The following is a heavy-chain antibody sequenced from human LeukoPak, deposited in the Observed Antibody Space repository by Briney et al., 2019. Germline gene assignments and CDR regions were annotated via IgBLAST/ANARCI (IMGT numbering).Heavy chain of an antibody. CDR2: INPNSGGT. Sequence: ASVKVSCKASGYTFTGYYMHWVRQAPGQGLEWMGWINPNSGGTNYTQKFQGRVTMTRDTSISTAYMELSRLRSDDTAVYYCARGWDSSGYLDYWGQGTLVTVSP. CDR1: GYTFTGYY. J-gene: IGHJ4*02. V-gene: IGHV1-2*02. CDR3: ARGWDSSGYLDY. D-gene: IGHD3-22*01.